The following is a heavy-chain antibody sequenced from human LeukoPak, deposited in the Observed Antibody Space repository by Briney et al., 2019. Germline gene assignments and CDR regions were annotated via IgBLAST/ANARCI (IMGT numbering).Heavy chain of an antibody. Sequence: GGSLRLSCAASGFTFSSYAMHWVRQAPGKGLEWVAVISYDGSNKYYADSVKGRFTISRDNSKNTLYLQMNSLRAEDTAVYYCARGATGGYSSGRSLVDPWGQGTLVTVSS. D-gene: IGHD6-19*01. J-gene: IGHJ5*02. CDR3: ARGATGGYSSGRSLVDP. V-gene: IGHV3-30-3*01. CDR2: ISYDGSNK. CDR1: GFTFSSYA.